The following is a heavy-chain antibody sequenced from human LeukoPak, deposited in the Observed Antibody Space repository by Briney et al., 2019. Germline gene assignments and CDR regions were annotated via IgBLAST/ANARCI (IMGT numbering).Heavy chain of an antibody. Sequence: SETLSLTCTVSGGSISSYYWSWIRQPPGKGLEWIGYIYYSGSTNYNPSLKSRVTISVDTSKNQFSLKPSSVTAADTAVYYCARATYYYDSSGYPRVYFDYWGQGTLVTVSS. J-gene: IGHJ4*02. D-gene: IGHD3-22*01. CDR3: ARATYYYDSSGYPRVYFDY. CDR1: GGSISSYY. CDR2: IYYSGST. V-gene: IGHV4-59*01.